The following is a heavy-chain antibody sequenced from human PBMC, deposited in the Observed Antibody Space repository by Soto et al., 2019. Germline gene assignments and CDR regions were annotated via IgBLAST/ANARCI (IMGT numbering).Heavy chain of an antibody. CDR3: ARRDHRAHSGYYYAAFDI. D-gene: IGHD3-22*01. J-gene: IGHJ3*02. CDR1: GGSISSSSYY. Sequence: SETLSLTCTVSGGSISSSSYYWGWIRQPPGKGLEWIGSIYYSGSTYYNPSLKSRVTISVDTSKNQFSLKLSSVPAADTAVYYCARRDHRAHSGYYYAAFDIRGQGTMVTVSS. V-gene: IGHV4-39*01. CDR2: IYYSGST.